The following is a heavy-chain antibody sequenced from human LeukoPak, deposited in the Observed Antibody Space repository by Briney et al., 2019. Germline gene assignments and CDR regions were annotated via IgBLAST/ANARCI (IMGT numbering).Heavy chain of an antibody. CDR2: ISGSGGST. J-gene: IGHJ4*02. Sequence: PGGSLRLSCAASGFTFSSYAMSWVRQAPGKGLEWVSAISGSGGSTYYADPVKSRFTISRDNSKNTLYLQMNSLRAEDTAVYYFAQAGEYDILTGYSYYFDYWGQGTLVTVSS. CDR3: AQAGEYDILTGYSYYFDY. V-gene: IGHV3-23*01. CDR1: GFTFSSYA. D-gene: IGHD3-9*01.